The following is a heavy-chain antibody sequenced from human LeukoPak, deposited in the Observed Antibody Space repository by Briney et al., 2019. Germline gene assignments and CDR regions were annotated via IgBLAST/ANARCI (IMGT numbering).Heavy chain of an antibody. CDR1: GFTFSSYA. V-gene: IGHV3-30-3*01. CDR2: ISYDGSGK. Sequence: GGSLRLSCAASGFTFSSYAMHWVRQAPGKGLEWVAVISYDGSGKYYADSVKGRFTISRDNSKNTLYLQMNSLRAEDTAVYYCARVSGKFYDILTGYYSYWGQGTLVTVSS. J-gene: IGHJ4*02. D-gene: IGHD3-9*01. CDR3: ARVSGKFYDILTGYYSY.